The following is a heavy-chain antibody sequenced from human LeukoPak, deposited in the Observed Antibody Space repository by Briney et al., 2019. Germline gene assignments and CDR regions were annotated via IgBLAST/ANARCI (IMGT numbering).Heavy chain of an antibody. CDR2: INPNSGGT. J-gene: IGHJ6*03. D-gene: IGHD5-18*01. CDR1: GYTFTGYY. Sequence: ASVKVSCKASGYTFTGYYMHWVRQAPGQGLEWMGWINPNSGGTNYAQKLQGRVTMTTDTSTSTAYMELRSLRSDDTAVYYCARGPDTAMAYYYMDVWGKGTTVTVSS. V-gene: IGHV1-2*02. CDR3: ARGPDTAMAYYYMDV.